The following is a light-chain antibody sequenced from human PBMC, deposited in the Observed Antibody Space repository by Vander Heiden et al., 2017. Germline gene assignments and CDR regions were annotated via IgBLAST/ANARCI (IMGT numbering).Light chain of an antibody. Sequence: EIVLTQSPEFQSVTPKERVTITCRASQSINQNLSWYQHKPHQPPQLLIRYTSQSLSGVPSRFSGSGSGTDFTLTIKSLEAEDAAAYYCLQTGSIPFTFGQGTRLEIK. V-gene: IGKV6D-21*02. CDR2: YTS. CDR1: QSINQN. CDR3: LQTGSIPFT. J-gene: IGKJ2*01.